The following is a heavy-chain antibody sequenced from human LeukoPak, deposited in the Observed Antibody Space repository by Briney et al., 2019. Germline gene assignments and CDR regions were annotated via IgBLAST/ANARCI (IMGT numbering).Heavy chain of an antibody. J-gene: IGHJ4*02. CDR1: GFTFSGSA. CDR2: IRSKANGYAT. D-gene: IGHD4-11*01. Sequence: GGSLRLSCAASGFTFSGSAMHWVRQASGKGLEWVGRIRSKANGYATAYAASVKGRFTISRDDSKNTAYLQMNSLKTEDTAVYYCTSLYSNYVGDWGQGTLVTVSS. V-gene: IGHV3-73*01. CDR3: TSLYSNYVGD.